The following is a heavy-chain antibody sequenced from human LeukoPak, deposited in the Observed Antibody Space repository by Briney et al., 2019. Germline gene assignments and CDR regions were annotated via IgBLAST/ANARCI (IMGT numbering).Heavy chain of an antibody. J-gene: IGHJ5*02. Sequence: ASVKVSCKVSGYTLTELSMHWVRQAPGKGLEWMGGFDPEDGETIYAQKFQGRVTMTEDTSTDTAYMELSSLRSEDTAVYYCATAGYCSGGSCHNWFDPWGQGTLVTVSS. CDR1: GYTLTELS. V-gene: IGHV1-24*01. D-gene: IGHD2-15*01. CDR2: FDPEDGET. CDR3: ATAGYCSGGSCHNWFDP.